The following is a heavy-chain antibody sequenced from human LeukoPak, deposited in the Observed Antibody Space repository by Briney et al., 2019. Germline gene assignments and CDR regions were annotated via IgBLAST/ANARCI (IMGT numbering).Heavy chain of an antibody. CDR3: ARDYCNNPTCHTREFDY. Sequence: ASVKVSCKASGYTFTSYGISWVRQAPGQGLEWMGWISGYNGNTIYAQKLQGRVSMTTDTSTSTAYMDLRSLRSDDAAVYYCARDYCNNPTCHTREFDYWGQGTLVTVSS. V-gene: IGHV1-18*01. CDR1: GYTFTSYG. CDR2: ISGYNGNT. J-gene: IGHJ4*02. D-gene: IGHD2-21*02.